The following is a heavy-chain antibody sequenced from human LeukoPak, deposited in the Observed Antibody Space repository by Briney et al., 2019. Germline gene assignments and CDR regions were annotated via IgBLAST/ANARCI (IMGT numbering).Heavy chain of an antibody. J-gene: IGHJ4*02. D-gene: IGHD6-19*01. V-gene: IGHV1-46*01. CDR1: GFTFTSYY. Sequence: GSVRVSCTASGFTFTSYYMNWVRQAPGQGLEWMGVINHSGGSTNYAQTVQGRVTMTRDTSKTTVYMQLNSLRYDATAVYYGAGGAVGGPDYWLQGTQVAVCS. CDR3: AGGAVGGPDY. CDR2: INHSGGST.